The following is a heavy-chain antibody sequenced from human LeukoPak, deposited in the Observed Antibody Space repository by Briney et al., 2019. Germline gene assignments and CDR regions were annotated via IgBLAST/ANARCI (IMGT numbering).Heavy chain of an antibody. CDR1: GYTFTGYY. D-gene: IGHD4-17*01. CDR3: ALTTTVTTPDFDY. Sequence: ASVKVSCKASGYTFTGYYMHWVRQAPGQGLEWMGWINPNSGGANYAQKFQGRVTMTRDTSISTAYMELSRLRSDDTAVYYCALTTTVTTPDFDYWGQGTLVTVSS. CDR2: INPNSGGA. V-gene: IGHV1-2*02. J-gene: IGHJ4*02.